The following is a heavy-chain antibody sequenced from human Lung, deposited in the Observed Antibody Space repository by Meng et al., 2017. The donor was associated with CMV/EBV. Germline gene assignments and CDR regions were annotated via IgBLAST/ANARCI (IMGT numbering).Heavy chain of an antibody. V-gene: IGHV4-61*01. CDR1: GGSVSSGSYY. CDR3: ARDLDIGYGMDV. Sequence: LSCTVSGGSVSSGSYYWSWIRQPPGKGLEWIGYIYYSGSTNYNPSLKSRVTISVDTSKNQFSLKLSSVTAADTAVYYCARDLDIGYGMDVWGQGTKVTVSS. J-gene: IGHJ6*02. CDR2: IYYSGST. D-gene: IGHD2-15*01.